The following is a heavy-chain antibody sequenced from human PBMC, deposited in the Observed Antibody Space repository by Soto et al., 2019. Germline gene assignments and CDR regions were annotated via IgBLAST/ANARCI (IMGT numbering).Heavy chain of an antibody. J-gene: IGHJ6*02. CDR1: GHNSTNYW. D-gene: IGHD6-13*01. V-gene: IGHV5-51*01. Sequence: GESLKISCKGSGHNSTNYWIGWVRQLPGKGLEWMGIIYPGDSDTRYSPSFQGQVTISADKSISTAYLQWSSLRAEDTAVYYCATKREYNSNWYTSYYYYGMDVWGQGTTVTVSS. CDR2: IYPGDSDT. CDR3: ATKREYNSNWYTSYYYYGMDV.